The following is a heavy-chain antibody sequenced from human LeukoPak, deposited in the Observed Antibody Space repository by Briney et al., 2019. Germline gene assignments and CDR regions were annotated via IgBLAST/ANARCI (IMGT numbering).Heavy chain of an antibody. Sequence: GGSLRLSCAASGFTFSDYYMSWIRQAPGKGLEWVSYISSSGSTIYYADSVKGRFTISRDNAKNSLYLQMNSLRAEDTAVYCCARDFWPLLWFGEREGFDYWGQGTLVTVSS. D-gene: IGHD3-10*01. CDR3: ARDFWPLLWFGEREGFDY. CDR1: GFTFSDYY. V-gene: IGHV3-11*01. CDR2: ISSSGSTI. J-gene: IGHJ4*02.